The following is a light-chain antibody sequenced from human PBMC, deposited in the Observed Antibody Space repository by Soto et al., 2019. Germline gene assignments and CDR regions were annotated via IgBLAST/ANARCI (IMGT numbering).Light chain of an antibody. CDR1: QSMSSW. CDR2: AAS. J-gene: IGKJ2*01. V-gene: IGKV1-12*01. CDR3: QQANSIPYT. Sequence: DIHMTHSPYSVSSSVGDTVTITCRASQSMSSWLAWYQQKPGEAPTFLIYAASSLGSGVPSWFSVSGSATDFTFTISSLQPEDFATYYCQQANSIPYTFGEWTKLEIK.